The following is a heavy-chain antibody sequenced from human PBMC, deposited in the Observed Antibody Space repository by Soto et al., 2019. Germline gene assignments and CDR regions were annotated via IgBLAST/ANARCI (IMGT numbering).Heavy chain of an antibody. CDR1: GGSISSGVYS. J-gene: IGHJ6*02. CDR2: IYHSGST. V-gene: IGHV4-30-2*01. Sequence: SETLSLTCDVSGGSISSGVYSWSRIRQPPGKGLEWIGYIYHSGSTYYNPSLKSRVTISVDRSKNQFSLKLSSVTAADTAVYYCARLRDNWTHGVDDGRDVWGQGTTVTVS. D-gene: IGHD1-20*01. CDR3: ARLRDNWTHGVDDGRDV.